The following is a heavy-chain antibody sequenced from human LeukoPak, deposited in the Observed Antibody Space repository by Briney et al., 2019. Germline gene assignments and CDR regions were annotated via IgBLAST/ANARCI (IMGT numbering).Heavy chain of an antibody. Sequence: SETLSLTCTVSGGSISSYYWSWIRQPAGKGLEWIGRIYTSGSTNYNPSLKSRVTMAVDTSKNQFSLKLSSVTAADTAVYYCARGGQVPAALGDAFDIWGQGTMVTVSS. CDR2: IYTSGST. V-gene: IGHV4-4*07. D-gene: IGHD2-2*01. CDR1: GGSISSYY. CDR3: ARGGQVPAALGDAFDI. J-gene: IGHJ3*02.